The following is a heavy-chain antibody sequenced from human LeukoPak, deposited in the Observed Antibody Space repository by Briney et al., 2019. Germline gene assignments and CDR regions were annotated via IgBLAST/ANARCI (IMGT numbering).Heavy chain of an antibody. V-gene: IGHV3-30*02. J-gene: IGHJ4*02. Sequence: RGSLRLSCAASGFTFSSYGMHWVRQVPGKGLEWVAFIRYDGSNKYYADSVKGRFTISRDNSKNTLYLQMNSLRAEDTAVYYCAKDSTTGQQLVYYFGYWGQGTLVTVSS. CDR1: GFTFSSYG. D-gene: IGHD6-13*01. CDR3: AKDSTTGQQLVYYFGY. CDR2: IRYDGSNK.